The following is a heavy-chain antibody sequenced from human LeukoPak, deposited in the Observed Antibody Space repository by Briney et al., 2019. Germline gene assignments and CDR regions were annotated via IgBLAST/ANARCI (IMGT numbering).Heavy chain of an antibody. D-gene: IGHD2-2*01. V-gene: IGHV1-69*02. Sequence: SVKVSCKASGGTFSSYTISWVRQAPGQGLEWMGRIIPILGIANYAQKFQSRVTITADKSTSTAYMELSSLRSEDTAVYYCAVSYCSSTSCYFGYYYGMDVWGQGTTVTVSS. CDR1: GGTFSSYT. J-gene: IGHJ6*02. CDR3: AVSYCSSTSCYFGYYYGMDV. CDR2: IIPILGIA.